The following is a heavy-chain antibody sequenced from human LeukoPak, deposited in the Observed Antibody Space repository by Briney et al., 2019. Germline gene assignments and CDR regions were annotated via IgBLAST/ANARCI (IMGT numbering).Heavy chain of an antibody. CDR1: GFTFSSYA. J-gene: IGHJ6*02. D-gene: IGHD1-14*01. Sequence: GGSLRLSCAASGFTFSSYAMSWIRQAPGKGLEWVSYISSSGSTIYYADSVKGRFTISRDNAKNSLYLQMNSLRAEDTAVYYCARVQPGAYYYYGMDVWGQGTTVTVSS. V-gene: IGHV3-11*01. CDR3: ARVQPGAYYYYGMDV. CDR2: ISSSGSTI.